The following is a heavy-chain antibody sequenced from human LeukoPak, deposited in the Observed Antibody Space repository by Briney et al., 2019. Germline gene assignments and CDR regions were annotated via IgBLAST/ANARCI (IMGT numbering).Heavy chain of an antibody. V-gene: IGHV4-34*01. J-gene: IGHJ4*02. CDR3: ARSKGRIAARHFDY. D-gene: IGHD6-6*01. Sequence: SKTLSLTCAVYGGSFSGYYWSWIRQPPGKGLEWIGEINHSGSTNYNPSLKSRVTISVDTSKNQFSLKLSSVTAADTAVYYCARSKGRIAARHFDYWGQGTLVTVSS. CDR2: INHSGST. CDR1: GGSFSGYY.